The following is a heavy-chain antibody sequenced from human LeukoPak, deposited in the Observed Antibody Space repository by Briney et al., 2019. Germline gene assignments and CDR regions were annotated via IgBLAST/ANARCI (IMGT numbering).Heavy chain of an antibody. CDR1: GFTFSSYA. CDR2: VSPSGGRT. J-gene: IGHJ4*02. V-gene: IGHV3-23*01. D-gene: IGHD2-2*01. Sequence: PGGSLRLSCGASGFTFSSYAMSWVRQTPGRGLGWVAGVSPSGGRTIYADSAEGRFTISRDNSNDTVYLQLSSLRAEDSALYYCAKVRGVYCSSPACYYYDAWGQGTPVTVSS. CDR3: AKVRGVYCSSPACYYYDA.